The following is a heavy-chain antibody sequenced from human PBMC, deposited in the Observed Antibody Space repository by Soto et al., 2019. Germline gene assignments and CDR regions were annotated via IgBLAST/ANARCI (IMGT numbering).Heavy chain of an antibody. D-gene: IGHD2-2*01. CDR3: ARVRAATAMGYYYYYMDV. CDR1: GGSISSGGYY. V-gene: IGHV4-31*03. CDR2: IYSSGST. Sequence: QVQLQESGPGLVKPSQTLSLTCTVSGGSISSGGYYWSWIRQHPGKGLAWIGYIYSSGSTYYNPSLKSRVTISVGASKNQFSLKLSSVTAADTAVYYCARVRAATAMGYYYYYMDVWGKGTTVTVSS. J-gene: IGHJ6*03.